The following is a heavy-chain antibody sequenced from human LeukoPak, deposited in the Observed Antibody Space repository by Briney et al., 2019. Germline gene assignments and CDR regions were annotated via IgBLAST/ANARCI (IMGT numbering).Heavy chain of an antibody. J-gene: IGHJ4*02. V-gene: IGHV4-39*01. CDR1: GGSINNSSYF. D-gene: IGHD3-22*01. CDR3: ARHRGYHRYYYDSSGSKTGGRLSYFDY. CDR2: IYYNGNT. Sequence: SETLSLTCTVSGGSINNSSYFWGWIRQSPGKGLEWIGCIYYNGNTYYNPSLKSRLSISIDTSKNQFALKLSSVTAADTAVYYCARHRGYHRYYYDSSGSKTGGRLSYFDYWGQGTLVTVSS.